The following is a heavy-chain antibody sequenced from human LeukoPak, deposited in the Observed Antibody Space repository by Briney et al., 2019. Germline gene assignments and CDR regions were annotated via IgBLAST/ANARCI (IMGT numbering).Heavy chain of an antibody. CDR2: AYYSGST. J-gene: IGHJ5*02. CDR3: ARNSAVATSRSWFDP. V-gene: IGHV4-59*08. CDR1: XGSISNYY. Sequence: MPSETLSLTGSVFXGSISNYYWSWIRQPPGKRLEWIGYAYYSGSTTYNPSLESRVTISVDTSKNQFSLKLTAVTAADTAVYYCARNSAVATSRSWFDPWGQGTLVTVSS. D-gene: IGHD6-19*01.